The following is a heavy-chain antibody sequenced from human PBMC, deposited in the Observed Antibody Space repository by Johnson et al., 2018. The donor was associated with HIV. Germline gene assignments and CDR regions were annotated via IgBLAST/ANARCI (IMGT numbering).Heavy chain of an antibody. J-gene: IGHJ3*02. CDR2: IYSDGGT. D-gene: IGHD3-3*01. V-gene: IGHV3-66*01. CDR3: ARDRGVFWNNDYKGDAFDI. Sequence: VQLVESGGGLVQPGGSLRLSCAASGFTVSSNYMSWVRQAPGKGLEWVSVIYSDGGTYYADSVQGRFTLSRDNSQNTLYLQMNSLRAEDTAVYYCARDRGVFWNNDYKGDAFDIWGQGTMVTVSS. CDR1: GFTVSSNY.